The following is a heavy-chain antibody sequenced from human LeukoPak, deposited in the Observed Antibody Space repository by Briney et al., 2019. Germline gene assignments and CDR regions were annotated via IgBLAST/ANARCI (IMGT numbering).Heavy chain of an antibody. Sequence: SESLSLPCTVSGDFVSRDNYYGSWIRQPPGKGLEWIASVDYSGATKFNPSLKSRLTITLDTSKNQFSLKLSSVTAADTAVYYCARDRRGYYDSSGHFDYWGQGTLVTVSS. V-gene: IGHV4-61*01. CDR3: ARDRRGYYDSSGHFDY. J-gene: IGHJ4*02. CDR2: VDYSGAT. CDR1: GDFVSRDNYY. D-gene: IGHD3-22*01.